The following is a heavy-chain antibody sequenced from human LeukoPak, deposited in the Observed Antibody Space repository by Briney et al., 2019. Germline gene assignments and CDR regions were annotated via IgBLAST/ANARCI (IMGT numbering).Heavy chain of an antibody. CDR3: ASHRRDGYNSDAFDI. Sequence: SETLSLTCTVSGGSISSSSYYWGWIRQPPGKGLEWIGSIYYSGSTYYNPSLKSRVTISVDTSKNQFSLKLRSVTAADTAVYYCASHRRDGYNSDAFDIWGQGTMVTVSS. CDR1: GGSISSSSYY. D-gene: IGHD5-24*01. V-gene: IGHV4-39*07. CDR2: IYYSGST. J-gene: IGHJ3*02.